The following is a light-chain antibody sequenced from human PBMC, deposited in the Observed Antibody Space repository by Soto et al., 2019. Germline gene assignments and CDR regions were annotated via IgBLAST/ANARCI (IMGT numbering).Light chain of an antibody. J-gene: IGKJ4*01. CDR1: QSISIY. V-gene: IGKV3-11*01. CDR3: QQRSSWPPT. CDR2: DAS. Sequence: LLTQSPATPSLSPGERVTLSCRASQSISIYLAWYQQKPDQASRLLIYDASNRATGIPARFSGSGSGTDFTLTISSLEPEDCALYFCQQRSSWPPTFGGGTKVEIK.